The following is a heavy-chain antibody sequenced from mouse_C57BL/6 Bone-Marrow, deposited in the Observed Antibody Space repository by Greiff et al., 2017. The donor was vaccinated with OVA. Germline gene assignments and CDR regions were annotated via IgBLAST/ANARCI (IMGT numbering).Heavy chain of an antibody. CDR1: GYTFTSYG. J-gene: IGHJ3*01. V-gene: IGHV1-81*01. CDR3: AQRGTLDQQGRFAY. CDR2: IYPRSGNT. Sequence: QVQLQQSGAELARPGASVKLSCKASGYTFTSYGISWVKQRTGQGLEWIGGIYPRSGNTNYNEKFKGKATLTADKSSSTAYMELRSLTSEDSAVYFGAQRGTLDQQGRFAYGGRGTRVTVSA.